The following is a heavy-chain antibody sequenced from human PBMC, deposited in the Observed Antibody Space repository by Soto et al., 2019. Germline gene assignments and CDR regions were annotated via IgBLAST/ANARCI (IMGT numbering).Heavy chain of an antibody. CDR3: ARDSLVTPPKAIAAAGTVEP. J-gene: IGHJ5*02. Sequence: GGSLRLSCAASGFTFSSYWMSWVRQAPGKGLEWVANIKQDGSEKYYVDSVKGRFTISRDNAKNSLYLQMNSLRAEDTAVYYCARDSLVTPPKAIAAAGTVEPWGQGTLVTVSS. CDR1: GFTFSSYW. D-gene: IGHD6-13*01. CDR2: IKQDGSEK. V-gene: IGHV3-7*05.